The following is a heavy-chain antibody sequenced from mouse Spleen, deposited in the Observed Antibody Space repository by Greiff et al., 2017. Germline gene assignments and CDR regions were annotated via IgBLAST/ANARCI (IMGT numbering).Heavy chain of an antibody. J-gene: IGHJ3*01. V-gene: IGHV3-2*02. CDR1: GYSITSDYA. Sequence: EVHLVESGPGLVKPSQSLSLTCTVPGYSITSDYAWNWIRQFPGNKLEWMGYISYSGSTSYNPSLKSRISITRDTSKNQFFLQLNSVTTEDTATYYCARGDGNFAWFAYWGQGTLVTVSA. CDR2: ISYSGST. D-gene: IGHD2-1*01. CDR3: ARGDGNFAWFAY.